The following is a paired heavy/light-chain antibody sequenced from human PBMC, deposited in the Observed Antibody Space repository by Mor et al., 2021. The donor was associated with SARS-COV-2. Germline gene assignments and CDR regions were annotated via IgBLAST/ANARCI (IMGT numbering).Light chain of an antibody. CDR2: DND. CDR3: GTWDSSLSAVL. CDR1: SSNIGNNC. V-gene: IGLV1-51*01. J-gene: IGLJ3*02. Sequence: QSVLTQPPSVSAAPGQRVAISCSGSSSNIGNNCVSWYQQLPGTAPKLLIYDNDKRPSGIPDRFSGSKSGTSATLGITGLQTGDEADYYCGTWDSSLSAVLFGGGTKLTVL.
Heavy chain of an antibody. Sequence: ELQLVESGGGSVQSGGSLRLSCAASGFIVSNCYMSWVRQAPGKGLEWVSILYSGGGTYYADSAKGRFTISRDNSKNTVYLQMNSLRAEDTAVYYCARDPNGSGRNKHYYYFYGMDVWGQGTTVTVSS. D-gene: IGHD3-10*01. J-gene: IGHJ6*02. CDR1: GFIVSNCY. CDR2: LYSGGGT. V-gene: IGHV3-66*01. CDR3: ARDPNGSGRNKHYYYFYGMDV.